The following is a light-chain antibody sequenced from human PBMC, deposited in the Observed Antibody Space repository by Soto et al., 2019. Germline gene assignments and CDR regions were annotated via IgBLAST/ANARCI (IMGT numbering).Light chain of an antibody. CDR2: AAS. CDR1: QNIDKY. V-gene: IGKV1-39*01. J-gene: IGKJ3*01. Sequence: DILLTQSPASLSASVGDRVTITCRANQNIDKYLNWYQQKPRKAPKFLISAASSLQSGVPVRFSGTRSGTDFTLSITNLQPEDFGSYFCQQTFRNPRTFGPGTKLHI. CDR3: QQTFRNPRT.